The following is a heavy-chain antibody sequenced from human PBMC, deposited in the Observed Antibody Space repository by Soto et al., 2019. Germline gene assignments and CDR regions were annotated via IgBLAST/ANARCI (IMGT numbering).Heavy chain of an antibody. CDR3: ARDGDSYYYYYGMDV. CDR2: ISSSSSTI. V-gene: IGHV3-48*02. D-gene: IGHD2-21*01. CDR1: GFTFSSYS. Sequence: VGSLRLSCAASGFTFSSYSMNWVRQAPGKGLEWVSYISSSSSTIYYADSVKGRFTISRDSAKNSLYLQMNSLRDEDTAVYYCARDGDSYYYYYGMDVWGQGTTVTVSS. J-gene: IGHJ6*02.